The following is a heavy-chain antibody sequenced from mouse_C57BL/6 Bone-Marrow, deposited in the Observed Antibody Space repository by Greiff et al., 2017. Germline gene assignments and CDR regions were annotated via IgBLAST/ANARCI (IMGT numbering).Heavy chain of an antibody. CDR1: GYTFTDYY. CDR3: ASETTVVAHFDY. CDR2: INPNNGGT. J-gene: IGHJ2*01. V-gene: IGHV1-26*01. Sequence: VQLQQSGPELVKPGASVKISCKASGYTFTDYYMNWVKQSHGKSLEWIGDINPNNGGTSYNQKFKGKATLTVDKSSSTAYMELRSLTSEDSAVYYCASETTVVAHFDYWGQGTTLTVSS. D-gene: IGHD1-1*01.